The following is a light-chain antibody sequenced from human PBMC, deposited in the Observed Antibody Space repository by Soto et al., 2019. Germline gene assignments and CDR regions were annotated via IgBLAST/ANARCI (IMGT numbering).Light chain of an antibody. Sequence: EIVLTHSPASLSVSPGERATQSCRASQSVSANLAWYQQKPGQAPRLLISGASTRSTGIPARFSGSWSETDFTLTISIVQSDDFAVYYWLQDKNWPPYTFGQGTKVDIK. CDR1: QSVSAN. CDR3: LQDKNWPPYT. J-gene: IGKJ2*01. CDR2: GAS. V-gene: IGKV3-15*01.